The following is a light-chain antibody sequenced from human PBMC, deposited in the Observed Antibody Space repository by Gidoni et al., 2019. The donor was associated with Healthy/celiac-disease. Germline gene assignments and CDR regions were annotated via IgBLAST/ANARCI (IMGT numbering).Light chain of an antibody. CDR2: DAS. CDR1: QSVSSY. J-gene: IGKJ5*01. V-gene: IGKV3-11*01. CDR3: QQRRNWIT. Sequence: EIVLTQSPATLSLSPGERATLSCRASQSVSSYLAWYQQKPGQAPRLLIYDASNRATGIPAMFSGSGSGTDFTLTISSLEPEDFAVYYCQQRRNWITFGQGTRLEIK.